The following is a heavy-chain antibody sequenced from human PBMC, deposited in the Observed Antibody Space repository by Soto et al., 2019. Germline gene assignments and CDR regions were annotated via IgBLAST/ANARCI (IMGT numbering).Heavy chain of an antibody. J-gene: IGHJ3*01. CDR3: AIWHCRGGGCYSRAFDV. Sequence: PGGSLRLSCAASGFTFSDHYMDWVRQTPGKGLEWVGRIRTKANSYTTEYAASVKGRFTISRDDSKNSLYLQMNSLKTEDTAVYFCAIWHCRGGGCYSRAFDVWGQGTMVTVSS. CDR1: GFTFSDHY. D-gene: IGHD2-15*01. V-gene: IGHV3-72*01. CDR2: IRTKANSYTT.